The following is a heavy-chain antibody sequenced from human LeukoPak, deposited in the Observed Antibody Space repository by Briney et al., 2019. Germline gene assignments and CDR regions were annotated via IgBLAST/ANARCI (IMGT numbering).Heavy chain of an antibody. CDR2: IIPIFGTA. V-gene: IGHV1-69*05. CDR1: GGTFSSYA. Sequence: ASVKVSCKASGGTFSSYAISWVRQAPGQGLEWMGGIIPIFGTANYAQKFQGRVTITTDESTSTAYMELGSLRSEDTAVYYCARVDPYYYDSSGYSEYFDYWGQGTLVTVSS. J-gene: IGHJ4*02. CDR3: ARVDPYYYDSSGYSEYFDY. D-gene: IGHD3-22*01.